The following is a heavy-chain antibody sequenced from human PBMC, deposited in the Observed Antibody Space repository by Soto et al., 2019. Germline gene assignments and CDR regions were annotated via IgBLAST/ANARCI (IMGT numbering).Heavy chain of an antibody. J-gene: IGHJ4*02. CDR1: GFNFSTHW. D-gene: IGHD3-10*01. Sequence: PGGSLRLSCVASGFNFSTHWMSWVRQAPGKGLQWVANMNQDGSEKYYVDSMKGRFSISRDNAKNSLFLQMNSLRVEDTAIYYCAREDLWFGDFWGQGALVTVSS. CDR3: AREDLWFGDF. CDR2: MNQDGSEK. V-gene: IGHV3-7*01.